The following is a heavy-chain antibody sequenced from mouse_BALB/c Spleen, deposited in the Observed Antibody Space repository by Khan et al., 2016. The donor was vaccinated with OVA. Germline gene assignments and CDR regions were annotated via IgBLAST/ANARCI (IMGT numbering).Heavy chain of an antibody. V-gene: IGHV5-6*01. Sequence: EVELVESGGDLVEPGGSLKLSCAASGFTFSTYGMSWVRQTPDRRLEWVANISTGGGYTDYPDSVKGRFTISRDNARNTLYLQMTSLKSEDTAMFYVASLACYYVSGGFAYWGQGTLLTVSA. D-gene: IGHD1-1*01. CDR1: GFTFSTYG. CDR2: ISTGGGYT. CDR3: ASLACYYVSGGFAY. J-gene: IGHJ3*01.